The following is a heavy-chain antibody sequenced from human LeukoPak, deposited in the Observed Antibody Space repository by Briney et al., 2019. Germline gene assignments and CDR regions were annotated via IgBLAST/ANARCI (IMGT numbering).Heavy chain of an antibody. Sequence: PSETLSLTCTVSGGSVSNYYWSWIRQSPGKGLEWIGYIYYTETSYNPSLKSRVTISADTSKNQFSLKLYSVTAADTAVYYCARQETYYYDSSGYPIFDYWGQGTLVTVSS. V-gene: IGHV4-59*02. CDR3: ARQETYYYDSSGYPIFDY. CDR2: IYYTET. CDR1: GGSVSNYY. J-gene: IGHJ4*02. D-gene: IGHD3-22*01.